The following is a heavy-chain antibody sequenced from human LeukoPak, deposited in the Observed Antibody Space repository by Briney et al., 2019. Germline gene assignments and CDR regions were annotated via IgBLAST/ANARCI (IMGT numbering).Heavy chain of an antibody. CDR2: IDPSDSYT. V-gene: IGHV5-10-1*01. D-gene: IGHD2-2*01. CDR3: ARHSEYQIHWNYGMDV. CDR1: GYSFTSYW. J-gene: IGHJ6*02. Sequence: GESLKISCKGSGYSFTSYWISWVRQMPGKGLEWMGRIDPSDSYTNYSPSFQGHVTISADKSISTAYLQWSSLKASDTAMYYCARHSEYQIHWNYGMDVWGQGTTVTVSS.